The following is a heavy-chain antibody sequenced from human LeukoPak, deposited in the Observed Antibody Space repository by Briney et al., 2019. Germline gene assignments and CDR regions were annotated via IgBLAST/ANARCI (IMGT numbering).Heavy chain of an antibody. Sequence: GGSLRLSCAASGFTFSSYAMSWVRQAPGKGLEWVSAISGSGGSTYYADSVKGRFTISRDNSKNTLYLQMNSLRAEDTDVYYCAKPGDCGGDCQLDAFDIWGQGTMVTVSS. CDR1: GFTFSSYA. D-gene: IGHD2-21*01. V-gene: IGHV3-23*01. CDR2: ISGSGGST. CDR3: AKPGDCGGDCQLDAFDI. J-gene: IGHJ3*02.